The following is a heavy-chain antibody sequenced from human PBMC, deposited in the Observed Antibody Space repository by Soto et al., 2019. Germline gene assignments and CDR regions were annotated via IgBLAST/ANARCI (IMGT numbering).Heavy chain of an antibody. Sequence: SETLSLTCSVSGDSISNLDYFWAWIRQPPGQALEYIGYIYKSATTYYNPSFESRVAISVDTSKSQFSLNVTSVTAADTALYFCARQRTSVVTQAYFDVWGPGSLVTVSS. V-gene: IGHV4-39*01. J-gene: IGHJ4*02. CDR1: GDSISNLDYF. D-gene: IGHD2-21*02. CDR3: ARQRTSVVTQAYFDV. CDR2: IYKSATT.